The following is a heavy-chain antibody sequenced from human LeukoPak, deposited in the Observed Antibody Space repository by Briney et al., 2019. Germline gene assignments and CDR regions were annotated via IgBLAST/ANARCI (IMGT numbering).Heavy chain of an antibody. D-gene: IGHD5-24*01. Sequence: GASVKVSCKASGYTLTSYGITWVRQAPGQGLEWMGWISAYNGNTNYAQKLQGRVTMTTDTSTSTAYMELRSLRSDDTAVYYCATVEMATIMAFDIWGQGTMVTVSS. CDR2: ISAYNGNT. J-gene: IGHJ3*02. CDR1: GYTLTSYG. CDR3: ATVEMATIMAFDI. V-gene: IGHV1-18*01.